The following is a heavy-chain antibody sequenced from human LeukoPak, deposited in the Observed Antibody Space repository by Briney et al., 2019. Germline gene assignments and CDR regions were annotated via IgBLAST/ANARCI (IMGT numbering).Heavy chain of an antibody. D-gene: IGHD3-3*01. J-gene: IGHJ3*02. CDR3: AKVPAAEYYDFWSGPGAFDI. V-gene: IGHV3-9*01. CDR1: GFTFDDYA. Sequence: PGGFLRLSCAASGFTFDDYAMHWVRQAPGKGLEWVSGISWNSGSIGYADSVKGRFTISRDNAKNSLYLQMNNLRAEDTALYYCAKVPAAEYYDFWSGPGAFDIWGQGTMVTVSS. CDR2: ISWNSGSI.